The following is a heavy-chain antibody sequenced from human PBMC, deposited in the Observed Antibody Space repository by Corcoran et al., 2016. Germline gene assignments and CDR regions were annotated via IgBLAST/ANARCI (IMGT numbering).Heavy chain of an antibody. CDR3: ARISGYVMDV. CDR1: GFSLSTTAMR. Sequence: QVTLKESGPALVKPTQTLTLTCTFSGFSLSTTAMRVSWIRQPPGKALEWLARIDWDDDKFYSTSLRSRLTISKDPSKNLVVLTMTNMDPLDTATYYCARISGYVMDVWGQGTTVTVSS. V-gene: IGHV2-70*04. J-gene: IGHJ6*02. CDR2: IDWDDDK.